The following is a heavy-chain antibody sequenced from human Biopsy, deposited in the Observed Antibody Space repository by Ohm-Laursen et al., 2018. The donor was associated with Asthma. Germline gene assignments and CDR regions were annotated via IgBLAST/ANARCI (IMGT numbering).Heavy chain of an antibody. CDR2: ISYDGSNK. V-gene: IGHV3-30*03. CDR1: GFTFSSFG. Sequence: SLRLSCAASGFTFSSFGMHWVRQAPGKGLEWVACISYDGSNKYYADSVKGRSTISRDNSKNTLYMQMNSLRAEDTAVYYCSREEPTSGWYQGSILRWGQGTLVTVSS. J-gene: IGHJ4*02. CDR3: SREEPTSGWYQGSILR. D-gene: IGHD6-19*01.